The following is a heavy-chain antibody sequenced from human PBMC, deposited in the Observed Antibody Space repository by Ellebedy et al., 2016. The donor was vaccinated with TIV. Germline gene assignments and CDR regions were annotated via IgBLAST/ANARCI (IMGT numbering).Heavy chain of an antibody. D-gene: IGHD5-18*01. V-gene: IGHV1-2*02. CDR3: AKDPQSGYSYGGGFYFDH. CDR1: RYTFTAYY. Sequence: AASVKVSCKASRYTFTAYYIHWVRQAPGQGLQWMGWINPNRGDTQFAENLQGRVTMTRDTSTSTAYLDLSGLRSDDTAVYYCAKDPQSGYSYGGGFYFDHWGQGTLVTVSS. J-gene: IGHJ4*02. CDR2: INPNRGDT.